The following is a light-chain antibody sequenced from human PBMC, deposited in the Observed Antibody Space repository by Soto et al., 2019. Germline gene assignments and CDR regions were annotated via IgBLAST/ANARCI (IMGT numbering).Light chain of an antibody. J-gene: IGKJ2*01. CDR2: AAS. V-gene: IGKV1-9*01. CDR3: QQLNSYPLMYT. CDR1: QGISSY. Sequence: IQLTQSPSSLSASVGDRVTITCRASQGISSYLAWYQQKPGKAPKLLIYAASTLQSGVPSRFSGSGTGTDFPLTISSLQHEDFATYYCQQLNSYPLMYTFGQGTKMEIK.